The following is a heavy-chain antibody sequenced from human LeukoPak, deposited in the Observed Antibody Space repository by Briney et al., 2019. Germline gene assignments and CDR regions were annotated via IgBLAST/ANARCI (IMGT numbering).Heavy chain of an antibody. Sequence: GGSLRLSCAASGFTFSSYAMSWVRQAPGKGLEWVSAISGSGGSTYYADSVKGRFTISRDNSKNTLYLQMNSLRAEDTAVYYCAKARGSHLVWYGMDVWGQGTTVTVSS. CDR2: ISGSGGST. CDR1: GFTFSSYA. D-gene: IGHD1-26*01. CDR3: AKARGSHLVWYGMDV. J-gene: IGHJ6*02. V-gene: IGHV3-23*01.